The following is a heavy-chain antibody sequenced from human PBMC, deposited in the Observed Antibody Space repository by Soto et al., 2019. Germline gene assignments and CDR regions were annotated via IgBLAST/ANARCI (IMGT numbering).Heavy chain of an antibody. CDR1: GGSVNVYY. J-gene: IGHJ5*02. Sequence: PSETLSLTCAVYGGSVNVYYWDWIRHPPGKGLEWIGEINYTGGTHYNPSLKSRVTMSVDTSKNQFSLRLSSVTAADTAIYYCATRITVFGLLIPPFDPWGQGTQVTVSS. D-gene: IGHD3-3*01. CDR3: ATRITVFGLLIPPFDP. V-gene: IGHV4-34*01. CDR2: INYTGGT.